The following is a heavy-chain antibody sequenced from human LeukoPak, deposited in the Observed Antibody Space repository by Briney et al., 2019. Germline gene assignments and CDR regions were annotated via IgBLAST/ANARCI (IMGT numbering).Heavy chain of an antibody. J-gene: IGHJ3*02. CDR3: AKEGRGGEQQLVRGAFDI. D-gene: IGHD6-13*01. CDR1: GFTFSSYG. V-gene: IGHV3-30*18. CDR2: ISYDGSNK. Sequence: QPGGSLRLSCAASGFTFSSYGMHWVRQAPGKGLEWVAVISYDGSNKYYADSVKGRFTISRDNSKNTLYLQMNSLRAEDTAVYYCAKEGRGGEQQLVRGAFDIWGQGTMVTVSS.